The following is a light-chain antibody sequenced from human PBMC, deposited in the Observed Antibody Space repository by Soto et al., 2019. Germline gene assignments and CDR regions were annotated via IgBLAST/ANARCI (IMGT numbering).Light chain of an antibody. J-gene: IGKJ5*01. V-gene: IGKV3-11*01. Sequence: EIVVTQSPAPLSLSPGESATLSCRATRSVSSYLAWYQQKPGQAPRLLIYDASSRPTDIPARFSGSGSGTDFTLTISSLEPEDFALYYCQQRSNWPITFGQGTRLEIK. CDR2: DAS. CDR1: RSVSSY. CDR3: QQRSNWPIT.